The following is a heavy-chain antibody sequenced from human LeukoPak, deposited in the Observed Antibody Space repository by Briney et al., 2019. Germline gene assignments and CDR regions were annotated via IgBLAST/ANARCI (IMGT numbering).Heavy chain of an antibody. CDR3: AILWFGELYDY. CDR1: GGTFSSYA. J-gene: IGHJ4*02. Sequence: SVKVSCKASGGTFSSYAISWVRQAPGQGLEWMGRIIPILGIANYAQKFQGRVMITADKSTSTAYMELSSLRSEDTAVYYCAILWFGELYDYWGQGTLVTVSS. D-gene: IGHD3-10*01. V-gene: IGHV1-69*04. CDR2: IIPILGIA.